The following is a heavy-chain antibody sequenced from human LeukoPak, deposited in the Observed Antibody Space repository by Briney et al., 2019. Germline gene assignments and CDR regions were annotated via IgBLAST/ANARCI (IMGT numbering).Heavy chain of an antibody. Sequence: GGSLRLSCAASGFTFSNFWMHWVRQAPGKGLVWVALIYGDGSFTRYADSVKGRFTISRDNAKNTVYLQMNSLRVEDTAVYYCAKDSSAWSQCVDYWGQGTLVTVSS. CDR2: IYGDGSFT. J-gene: IGHJ4*02. CDR1: GFTFSNFW. D-gene: IGHD6-19*01. CDR3: AKDSSAWSQCVDY. V-gene: IGHV3-74*01.